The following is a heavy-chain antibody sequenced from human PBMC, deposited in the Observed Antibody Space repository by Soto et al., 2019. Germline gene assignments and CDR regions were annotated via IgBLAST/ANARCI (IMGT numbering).Heavy chain of an antibody. CDR3: ASRRYYYGSVSYLETCLDY. CDR2: IIPILGIA. V-gene: IGHV1-69*02. CDR1: GGTFSSYT. J-gene: IGHJ4*02. Sequence: QVQLVQSGAEVKKPGSSVKVSCKASGGTFSSYTISWVRQAPGQGLEWMGRIIPILGIANYAQKFQGRVTITADKSTSTAYMELSSLRSEDTAVYYCASRRYYYGSVSYLETCLDYWGQGTLVTVSS. D-gene: IGHD3-10*01.